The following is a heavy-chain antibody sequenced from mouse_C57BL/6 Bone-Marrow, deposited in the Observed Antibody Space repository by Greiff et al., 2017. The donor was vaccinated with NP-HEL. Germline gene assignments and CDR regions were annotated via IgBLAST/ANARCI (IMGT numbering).Heavy chain of an antibody. J-gene: IGHJ2*01. CDR3: ARWEGYYYGSDY. Sequence: VQLQQPGAELVKPGASVKLSCKASGYTFTSYWLHWVQQRPGRGLEWIGRIDPNSGGTKYNEQFTSKTTLTVDKPSSTAYLQLSSLTSEDAAVYYCARWEGYYYGSDYWGQGTTLTVSS. D-gene: IGHD1-1*01. CDR1: GYTFTSYW. CDR2: IDPNSGGT. V-gene: IGHV1-72*01.